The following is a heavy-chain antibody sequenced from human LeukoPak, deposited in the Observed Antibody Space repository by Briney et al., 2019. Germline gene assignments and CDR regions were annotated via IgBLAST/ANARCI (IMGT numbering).Heavy chain of an antibody. Sequence: PSETLSLTCTVSGASFSSSTYYWGWIRQPPGKGLEWIGSIYYSGSTYYNPSLKSRVTISVDTSMNQFSLKLSSVTAADTAVYYCARHVLTFGGLIVNPFDYWGQGTLVTVSS. CDR3: ARHVLTFGGLIVNPFDY. J-gene: IGHJ4*02. D-gene: IGHD3-16*02. CDR1: GASFSSSTYY. V-gene: IGHV4-39*01. CDR2: IYYSGST.